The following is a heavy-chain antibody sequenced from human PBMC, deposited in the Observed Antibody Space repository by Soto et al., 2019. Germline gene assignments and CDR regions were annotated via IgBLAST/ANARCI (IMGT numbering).Heavy chain of an antibody. V-gene: IGHV3-72*01. Sequence: EVQLVESGGGLVQPGGSLRLSCAASGFTFSDHYMDWVRQAPGKGLEWVARSRNRVNSHTTEYAASVKGRFTISRDESKSSLYLQMNSLKTEDTAVYYCTRALLGGAPSYTFHGMDVWGQGTTVTVSS. CDR2: SRNRVNSHTT. CDR1: GFTFSDHY. CDR3: TRALLGGAPSYTFHGMDV. D-gene: IGHD1-26*01. J-gene: IGHJ6*01.